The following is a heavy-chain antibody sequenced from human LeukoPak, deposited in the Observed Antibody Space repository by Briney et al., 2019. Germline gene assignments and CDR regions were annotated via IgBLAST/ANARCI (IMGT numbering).Heavy chain of an antibody. CDR3: ARYDSSGYYFDY. Sequence: ASETLSRTCTVSGGSISNYYWNWIRQPPGKGLEWIRYINYSGGTNYDPSLKSRVTISLDTSKNQFSLKLSSVTAADTAVYYCARYDSSGYYFDYRGQGTLVTVSS. J-gene: IGHJ4*02. CDR1: GGSISNYY. CDR2: INYSGGT. D-gene: IGHD3-22*01. V-gene: IGHV4-59*08.